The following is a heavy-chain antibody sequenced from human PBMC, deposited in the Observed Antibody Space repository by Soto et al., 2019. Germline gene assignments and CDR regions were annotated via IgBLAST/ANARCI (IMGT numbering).Heavy chain of an antibody. CDR2: IYPGDSDT. J-gene: IGHJ6*02. Sequence: GQSLTIYCTCSGYSFTGYWIGWVRQMPGKGLEWMGIIYPGDSDTRYSPSFQGQVTISADKSISTAYLQWSSLKASDTAMYYCARTISGGMDVWGQGTTVTVAS. V-gene: IGHV5-51*01. CDR3: ARTISGGMDV. CDR1: GYSFTGYW. D-gene: IGHD2-21*01.